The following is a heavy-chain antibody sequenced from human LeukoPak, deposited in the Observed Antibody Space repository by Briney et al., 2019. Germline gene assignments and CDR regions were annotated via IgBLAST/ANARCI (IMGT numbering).Heavy chain of an antibody. D-gene: IGHD6-19*01. Sequence: SVKVSCKASGGTFSSYAISWVRQAPGQGLEWMGGIIPIFGPPNYAQKFQGRVTITADESTSTAYMELSSLRSEDTAVYYCARYSSGRRNWFDPWGQGTLVTVSS. J-gene: IGHJ5*02. V-gene: IGHV1-69*13. CDR1: GGTFSSYA. CDR3: ARYSSGRRNWFDP. CDR2: IIPIFGPP.